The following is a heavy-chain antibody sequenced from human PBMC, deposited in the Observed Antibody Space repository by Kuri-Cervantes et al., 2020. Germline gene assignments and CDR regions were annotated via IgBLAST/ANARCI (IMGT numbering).Heavy chain of an antibody. CDR2: IYYSGST. V-gene: IGHV4-59*08. Sequence: SETLSLTCTVSGGSIRNYYWSWIRQSAGRGLEWIGYIYYSGSTNYNPSLKSRVTISVDTSKNQFSLKLSSVTAADTAVYYCARQVKVGATTYDYWGQGTLVTVSS. D-gene: IGHD1-26*01. J-gene: IGHJ4*02. CDR3: ARQVKVGATTYDY. CDR1: GGSIRNYY.